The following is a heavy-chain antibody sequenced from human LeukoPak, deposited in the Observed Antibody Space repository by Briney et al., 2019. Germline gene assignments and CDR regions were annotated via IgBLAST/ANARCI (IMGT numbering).Heavy chain of an antibody. V-gene: IGHV3-74*01. Sequence: GGSLRLSCAASGFTFSNYWMHWVRQAPGKGLVWVSRINSDGINTTYADSVKGRFTISRDNAKNTLYLQMNSLRAEDTAVYFCASGELDSLYYFDYWGQGTLVTVSS. J-gene: IGHJ4*02. D-gene: IGHD1-1*01. CDR1: GFTFSNYW. CDR2: INSDGINT. CDR3: ASGELDSLYYFDY.